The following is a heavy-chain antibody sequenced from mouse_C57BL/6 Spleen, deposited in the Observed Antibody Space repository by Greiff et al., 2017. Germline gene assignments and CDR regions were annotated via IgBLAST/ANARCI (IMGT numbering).Heavy chain of an antibody. CDR1: GYTFTSYW. J-gene: IGHJ3*01. CDR3: AIYDYDDAY. V-gene: IGHV1-64*01. Sequence: VKLQQPGAELVKPGASVKLSCKASGYTFTSYWMHWVKQRPGPGLEWIGMIHPNSGSTNYNEKFKSKATLTVDKSSSTAYMQLSSLTSEDSAVYYCAIYDYDDAYWGQGTLVTVSA. CDR2: IHPNSGST. D-gene: IGHD2-4*01.